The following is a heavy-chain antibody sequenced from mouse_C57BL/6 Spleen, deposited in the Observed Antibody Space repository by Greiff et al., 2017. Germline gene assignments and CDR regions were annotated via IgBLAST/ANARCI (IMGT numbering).Heavy chain of an antibody. Sequence: QVQLKQSGAELVKPGPSVTISCKASGYAFSSDWLNWVKQRPGKGLEWIGQIYSGDGDTNYHGKFKGKATLTADKSSSTAYMQLSSLTSEDAAVYFCARGRPYDSDYWGQGTTLTVSS. CDR3: ARGRPYDSDY. D-gene: IGHD2-12*01. CDR2: IYSGDGDT. V-gene: IGHV1-80*01. CDR1: GYAFSSDW. J-gene: IGHJ2*01.